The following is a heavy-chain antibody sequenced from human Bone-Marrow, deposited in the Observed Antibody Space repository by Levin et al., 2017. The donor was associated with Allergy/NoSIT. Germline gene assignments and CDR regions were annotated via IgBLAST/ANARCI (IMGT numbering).Heavy chain of an antibody. CDR2: IYSGGST. D-gene: IGHD3-10*01. Sequence: PGESLKISCAASXXXXXSHXXXXXXXXXVKGPEWVSVIYSGGSTYYADSVKGRFTISRDNSKNTLYLQMNSLRAEDTAVYYCARGWFGELLSHWGQGTLVTVSS. CDR3: ARGWFGELLSH. CDR1: XXXXXSHX. V-gene: IGHV3-53*01. J-gene: IGHJ4*02.